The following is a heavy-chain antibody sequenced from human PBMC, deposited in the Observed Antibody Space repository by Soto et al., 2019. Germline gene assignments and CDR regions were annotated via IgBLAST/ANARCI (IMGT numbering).Heavy chain of an antibody. V-gene: IGHV1-2*02. CDR3: ARVTLKAGNWFDP. CDR2: INPKSRGT. CDR1: GYTFTDYF. Sequence: QVQLVQSGAEVKKPGASVKVFCKASGYTFTDYFIHWVRQAPGQGFEWMGWINPKSRGTNYAQKFQGRVTMTRDTSNSTAYMELRGPRSDDTAVYYCARVTLKAGNWFDPWGQGTLVTVSS. J-gene: IGHJ5*02.